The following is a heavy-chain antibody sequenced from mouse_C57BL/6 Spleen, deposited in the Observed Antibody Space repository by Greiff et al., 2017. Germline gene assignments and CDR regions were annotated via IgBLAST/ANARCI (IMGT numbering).Heavy chain of an antibody. J-gene: IGHJ2*01. CDR3: ARGIYYYGSSSTSNYFDY. CDR1: GYTFTSYW. Sequence: QVQLQQPGTELVKPGASVKLSCKASGYTFTSYWMPWVKQRPGQGLEWIGNIKPSNGGTNYTEKLKSKATLPVDKSSSTAYMQLRSLTSDDYAVYYFARGIYYYGSSSTSNYFDYWGQGTTLTFAS. CDR2: IKPSNGGT. V-gene: IGHV1-53*01. D-gene: IGHD1-1*01.